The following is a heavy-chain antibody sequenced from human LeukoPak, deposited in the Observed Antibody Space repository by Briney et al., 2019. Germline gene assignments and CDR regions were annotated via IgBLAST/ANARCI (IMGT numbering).Heavy chain of an antibody. D-gene: IGHD6-13*01. CDR2: IYHSGST. J-gene: IGHJ4*02. CDR3: ARRGSSWPNFDY. CDR1: GYSISSGYY. Sequence: SETLSLTCTVSGYSISSGYYWGWIRQPPGEGLEWIGSIYHSGSTYYNPSLKSRVTISVDTSRNQFSLKLSSVTAADTAVYYCARRGSSWPNFDYWGRGTLVTVSS. V-gene: IGHV4-38-2*02.